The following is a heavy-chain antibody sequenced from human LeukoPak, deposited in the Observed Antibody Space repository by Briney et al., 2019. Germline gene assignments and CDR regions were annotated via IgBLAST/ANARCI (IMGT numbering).Heavy chain of an antibody. CDR2: ISSSSSTI. V-gene: IGHV3-48*04. CDR3: ARSPRGVRAFTWFDP. J-gene: IGHJ5*02. Sequence: PGGSLRLSCAASGFTFSSYSMNWVRQAPGKGLEWVSYISSSSSTIYYADSVKGRFTISRDNAKNSLFLQMNNLRAEDTAIYYCARSPRGVRAFTWFDPWGQGTLVTVSS. D-gene: IGHD3-10*01. CDR1: GFTFSSYS.